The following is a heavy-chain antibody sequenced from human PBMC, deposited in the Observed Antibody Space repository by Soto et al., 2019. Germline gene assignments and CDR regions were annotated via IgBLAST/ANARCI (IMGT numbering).Heavy chain of an antibody. CDR2: ISYDGSNK. CDR3: AKDDYGDYLYYYYGMDV. CDR1: GFTFSSYG. V-gene: IGHV3-30*18. Sequence: GGSLRLSCAASGFTFSSYGMHWVRQAPGKGLEWVAVISYDGSNKYYADSVKGRFTISRDNSKNTLYLQMNSLRAEDTAVYYCAKDDYGDYLYYYYGMDVWGQGTTVTVSS. J-gene: IGHJ6*02. D-gene: IGHD4-17*01.